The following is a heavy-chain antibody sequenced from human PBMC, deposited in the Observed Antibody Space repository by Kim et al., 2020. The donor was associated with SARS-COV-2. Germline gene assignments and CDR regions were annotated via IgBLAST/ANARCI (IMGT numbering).Heavy chain of an antibody. CDR1: GFTFSSYW. CDR3: ARDRLAVTGRGWYYFDY. V-gene: IGHV3-7*01. J-gene: IGHJ4*02. CDR2: INQDGSEK. Sequence: GGSLRLSCAASGFTFSSYWMSWVRQAPGKGLEWVAYINQDGSEKYYVDSVKGRFTISRDNAKNSLYLQMNSLRAEDTAVYYCARDRLAVTGRGWYYFDYWGQGTLVTVSS. D-gene: IGHD6-19*01.